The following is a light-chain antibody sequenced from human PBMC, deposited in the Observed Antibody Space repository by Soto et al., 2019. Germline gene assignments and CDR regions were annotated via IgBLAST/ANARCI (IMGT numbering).Light chain of an antibody. J-gene: IGKJ4*01. CDR2: AAS. CDR3: QQYDSSPST. V-gene: IGKV3-20*01. CDR1: QSLSTNS. Sequence: EVVLTQSPGTLSLSPGERATLSCRASQSLSTNSLAWYQQKPGQTPRLLIYAASTRDTDIPDRFNGSGSGTDSALTISRMEPEDFAVYFCQQYDSSPSTFGGGTKVDIK.